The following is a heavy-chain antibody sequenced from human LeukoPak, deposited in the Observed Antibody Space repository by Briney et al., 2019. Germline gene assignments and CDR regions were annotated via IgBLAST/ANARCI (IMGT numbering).Heavy chain of an antibody. CDR2: ISAYNGNT. D-gene: IGHD2-2*01. J-gene: IGHJ6*03. V-gene: IGHV1-18*01. Sequence: ASVKVSCKASGYTFTSYGISWVRQAPGQGLEWMGWISAYNGNTNYAQKLQGRVTMTTDTSTSTAYMELRSLRSDDTAVYYCARAVTGVVVPPTLLDPYYYYYYYTDVWGKGTTSPSP. CDR3: ARAVTGVVVPPTLLDPYYYYYYYTDV. CDR1: GYTFTSYG.